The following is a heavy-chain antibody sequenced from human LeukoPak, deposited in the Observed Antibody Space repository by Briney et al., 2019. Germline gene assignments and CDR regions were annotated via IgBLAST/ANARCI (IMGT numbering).Heavy chain of an antibody. CDR1: GGSLSGYY. CDR2: INHSGST. J-gene: IGHJ4*02. Sequence: SETLSLTCSVYGGSLSGYYWSWIRQPPGKGLEWIGEINHSGSTNYNSSLKSRVTISVDTSKNQFSLKLSSVTAADTAVYYCARVSDTDDSGRLGGYFDYWGQGTLVTVSS. V-gene: IGHV4-34*01. CDR3: ARVSDTDDSGRLGGYFDY. D-gene: IGHD3-10*01.